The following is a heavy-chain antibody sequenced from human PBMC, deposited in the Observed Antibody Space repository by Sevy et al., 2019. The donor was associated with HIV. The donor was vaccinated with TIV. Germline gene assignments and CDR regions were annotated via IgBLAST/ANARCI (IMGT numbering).Heavy chain of an antibody. CDR1: GYTFTGYY. Sequence: ASVKVSCKASGYTFTGYYMHWVRQAPGQGLEWMGRINPNSGGTNYAQKFQGRVTMTRDTSISTAYMELSRLRSDDTAVYYCARDGDFLGGDLFFDYWGQGTLVTVSS. CDR3: ARDGDFLGGDLFFDY. CDR2: INPNSGGT. D-gene: IGHD3-16*01. J-gene: IGHJ4*02. V-gene: IGHV1-2*06.